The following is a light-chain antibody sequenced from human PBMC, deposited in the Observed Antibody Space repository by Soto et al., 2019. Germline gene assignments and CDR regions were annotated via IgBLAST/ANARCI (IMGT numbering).Light chain of an antibody. J-gene: IGLJ1*01. V-gene: IGLV2-14*01. Sequence: QSALTQPASVSGSPGQSITISCTGTSSDVGGYNYVSWYQQHPGQAPKLMIYDVSNRPSGASNRFSGSKSGNTASLTISGLQADDEADYYCSSDTSSSTLVFGTGTKLTVL. CDR2: DVS. CDR1: SSDVGGYNY. CDR3: SSDTSSSTLV.